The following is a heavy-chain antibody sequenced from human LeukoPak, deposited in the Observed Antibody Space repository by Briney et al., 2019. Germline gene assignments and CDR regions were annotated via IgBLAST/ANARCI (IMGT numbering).Heavy chain of an antibody. Sequence: GGSLRHSCAGSGFTFSSYWMHWVRQAPGKGLEWVANIKQDGNEKYYVGSVKGRFTISRDNAKNSVYLQVNSLRAEDTAVYYCARAMDVWGQGTTVTVSS. V-gene: IGHV3-7*04. J-gene: IGHJ6*02. CDR2: IKQDGNEK. CDR3: ARAMDV. CDR1: GFTFSSYW.